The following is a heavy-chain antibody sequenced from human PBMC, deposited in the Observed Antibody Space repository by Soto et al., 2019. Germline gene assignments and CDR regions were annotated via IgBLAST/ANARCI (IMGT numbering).Heavy chain of an antibody. V-gene: IGHV3-23*01. CDR1: VLTFSSYA. D-gene: IGHD7-27*01. Sequence: LTLSCAASVLTFSSYAMSWVSQAPGKGPEWVSSVTGSGDRTLHADSVKGRLTISRDNSKNTLYLQMDSLRDEDTAVYYCAKETNIGWGYIDVWGQGTTVTVSS. J-gene: IGHJ6*02. CDR2: VTGSGDRT. CDR3: AKETNIGWGYIDV.